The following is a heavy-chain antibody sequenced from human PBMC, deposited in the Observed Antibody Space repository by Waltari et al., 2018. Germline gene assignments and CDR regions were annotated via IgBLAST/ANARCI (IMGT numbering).Heavy chain of an antibody. CDR2: ISWDGGST. CDR1: GFTFDDYT. CDR3: AKDMLRKTYYYYGMDV. Sequence: EVQLVESGGVVVQPGGSLRLSCAASGFTFDDYTMHWVRQAPGKGLEWVALISWDGGSTYYADSVKGRFTISRDNSKNSLYLQMNSLRTEDTALYYCAKDMLRKTYYYYGMDVWGQGTTVTVSS. J-gene: IGHJ6*02. V-gene: IGHV3-43*01.